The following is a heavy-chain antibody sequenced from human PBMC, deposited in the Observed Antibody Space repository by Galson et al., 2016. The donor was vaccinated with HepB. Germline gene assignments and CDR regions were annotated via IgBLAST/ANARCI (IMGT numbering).Heavy chain of an antibody. CDR2: IASTDGTT. CDR1: GFIFSSHI. V-gene: IGHV3-48*01. D-gene: IGHD1-26*01. CDR3: ARGEGSGSWLVGH. Sequence: SLRLSCAASGFIFSSHIMNWVRQAPGKGLEWIAHIASTDGTTDYADSVKGRFTISRDNAKNSLFLQMNSLRADDTALYYCARGEGSGSWLVGHWGQGTLVTVSS. J-gene: IGHJ4*02.